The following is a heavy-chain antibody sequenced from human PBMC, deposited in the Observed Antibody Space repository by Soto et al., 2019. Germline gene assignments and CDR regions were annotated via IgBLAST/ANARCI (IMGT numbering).Heavy chain of an antibody. V-gene: IGHV3-30*18. Sequence: GGSLRLSCAASGFTFSSYGMHWVRQAPGKGLEWVAVISYDGSNKYYADSVKGRFTISRDNSKNTLYLQMNSLRAEDTAVYYCAKHGSVYFDYWGQGTLVTVSS. CDR3: AKHGSVYFDY. CDR1: GFTFSSYG. D-gene: IGHD3-10*01. J-gene: IGHJ4*02. CDR2: ISYDGSNK.